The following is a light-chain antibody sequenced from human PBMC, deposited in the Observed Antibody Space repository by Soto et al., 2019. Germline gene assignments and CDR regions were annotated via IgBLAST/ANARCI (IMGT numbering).Light chain of an antibody. CDR1: SCSIASNY. CDR2: EDN. Sequence: FMLPQPHSVSESPGQTGTISCTGSSCSIASNYVQWYQQRPGRAPTTVSYEDNQRPSGVPDRFSGSIDRSSNSAALTISGLKSENEADYYCQSYGSSNHVVCGGGTKLTVL. J-gene: IGLJ2*01. CDR3: QSYGSSNHVV. V-gene: IGLV6-57*02.